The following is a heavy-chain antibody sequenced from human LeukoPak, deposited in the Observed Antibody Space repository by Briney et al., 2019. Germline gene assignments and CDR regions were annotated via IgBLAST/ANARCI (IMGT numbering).Heavy chain of an antibody. V-gene: IGHV4-4*07. J-gene: IGHJ3*02. CDR1: GGSISAYY. Sequence: SETLSLTCSVSGGSISAYYWTWIRQPAGKGLEWIGRVCTSGSTHYNPSLKTRLTMSVDTSKNQFSLKLSSVTAADTAVYYCARLITGTTTVFDIWGQGTMVTVSS. CDR3: ARLITGTTTVFDI. D-gene: IGHD1-7*01. CDR2: VCTSGST.